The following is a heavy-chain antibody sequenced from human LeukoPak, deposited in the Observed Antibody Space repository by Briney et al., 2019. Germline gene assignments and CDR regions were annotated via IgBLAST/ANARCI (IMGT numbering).Heavy chain of an antibody. J-gene: IGHJ4*02. D-gene: IGHD4-11*01. CDR3: ARDPSSVTLYFFDY. CDR2: IDANNGDT. CDR1: GYTFRGNY. V-gene: IGHV1-2*02. Sequence: ASVKISCKASGYTFRGNYIHWLRQPPGQGLEWMGWIDANNGDTKPAQKFQGRVTMSRDTSISTAYMDLSSLSPDDAAVYYCARDPSSVTLYFFDYWGQGTLVTVSS.